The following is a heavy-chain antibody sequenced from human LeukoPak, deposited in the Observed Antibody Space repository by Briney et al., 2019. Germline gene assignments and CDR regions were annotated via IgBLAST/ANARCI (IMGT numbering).Heavy chain of an antibody. CDR2: IYTSGST. CDR1: GGSISSGSYY. CDR3: ARYGYYYDSSGYYQQYSDY. Sequence: SQTLSLTCTVSGGSISSGSYYWSWIRQPAGKGLEWIGRIYTSGSTNYNPSLKSRVTISVDTSKNQSSLKLSSVTAADTAVYYCARYGYYYDSSGYYQQYSDYWGQGTLVTVSS. D-gene: IGHD3-22*01. J-gene: IGHJ4*02. V-gene: IGHV4-61*02.